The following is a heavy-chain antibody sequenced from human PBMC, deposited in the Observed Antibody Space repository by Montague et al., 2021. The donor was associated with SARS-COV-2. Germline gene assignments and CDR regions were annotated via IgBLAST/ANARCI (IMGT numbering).Heavy chain of an antibody. V-gene: IGHV3-23*03. CDR1: GFTFNSYA. CDR3: AKTHRYYNRNFDY. D-gene: IGHD3-22*01. CDR2: IYSGGSST. Sequence: SLRLSCAASGFTFNSYALSWVRQAPGKGLEWVSIIYSGGSSTYYSDSVKGRFTISRDNSKNTLYLQMNNMIAEDTAVYYCAKTHRYYNRNFDYWGQGTLVTVSS. J-gene: IGHJ4*02.